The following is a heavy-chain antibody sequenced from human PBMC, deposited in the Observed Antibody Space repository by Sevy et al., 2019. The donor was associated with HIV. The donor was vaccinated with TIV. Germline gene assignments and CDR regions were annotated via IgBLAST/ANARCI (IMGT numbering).Heavy chain of an antibody. CDR1: GGSISSGASS. D-gene: IGHD3-22*01. V-gene: IGHV4-30-2*01. CDR2: IYHSGGT. CDR3: ARGKDYYDGSGLNWFDP. Sequence: SETLSLTCAVSGGSISSGASSWTWIRQPPGRGLEWIGYIYHSGGTYYNPSLKSRVTISIDRSKNQFSLKLSSVTAADTAVYYCARGKDYYDGSGLNWFDPWGQGTLVTVSS. J-gene: IGHJ5*02.